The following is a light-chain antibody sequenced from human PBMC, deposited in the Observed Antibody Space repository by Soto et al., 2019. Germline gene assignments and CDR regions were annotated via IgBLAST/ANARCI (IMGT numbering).Light chain of an antibody. CDR2: GAS. Sequence: EVVLTQSPATLSVSAGGTVTLSCRASQSVRTSVAWYQQIPGQAPRLLVYGASTRATGVPARFTGSGSGIEFSLTISSLLSEDSAFYYCQQYFNWPLTWTFGPGTKV. J-gene: IGKJ1*01. CDR1: QSVRTS. V-gene: IGKV3-15*01. CDR3: QQYFNWPLTWT.